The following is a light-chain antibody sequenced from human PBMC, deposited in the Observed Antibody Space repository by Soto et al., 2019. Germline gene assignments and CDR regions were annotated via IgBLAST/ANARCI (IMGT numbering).Light chain of an antibody. CDR2: DVS. V-gene: IGLV2-14*01. J-gene: IGLJ7*01. Sequence: QSVLTQPASVSGSPGQSITISCTGTSSGVGGYNYVSWYQQHPGKAPKLMIYDVSNRPSGVSNRFSGSKSGNTASLTISGLQAEDEADYYCSSYTSSSTRVFGGGPQLTVL. CDR1: SSGVGGYNY. CDR3: SSYTSSSTRV.